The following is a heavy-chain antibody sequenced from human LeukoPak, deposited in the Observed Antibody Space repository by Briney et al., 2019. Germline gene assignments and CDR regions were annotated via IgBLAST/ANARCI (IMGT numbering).Heavy chain of an antibody. CDR2: IKQDGSEK. V-gene: IGHV3-7*03. J-gene: IGHJ3*02. Sequence: GGSLRLSCAASGFTFSSYWMSWVRQAPGKGLEWVANIKQDGSEKYYVDSVKGRFTISRDNAKNSLYLQMNSLRAEDTALYYCAKDMPYYYDSSGRAFDIWGQGTMVTVSS. D-gene: IGHD3-22*01. CDR1: GFTFSSYW. CDR3: AKDMPYYYDSSGRAFDI.